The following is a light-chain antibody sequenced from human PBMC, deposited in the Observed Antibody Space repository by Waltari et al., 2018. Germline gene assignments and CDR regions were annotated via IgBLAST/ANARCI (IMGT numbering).Light chain of an antibody. Sequence: DIQMTQSPSSLSASVGDRVTITCRTSQGISSWLAWYQQKPGKAPNLLIYEASRLQSGVPPRFSGSGSGTDFTLTISSLQPEDFATYYCQQYNTVPLTFGGGTKVEIK. V-gene: IGKV1-5*01. CDR3: QQYNTVPLT. CDR2: EAS. J-gene: IGKJ4*01. CDR1: QGISSW.